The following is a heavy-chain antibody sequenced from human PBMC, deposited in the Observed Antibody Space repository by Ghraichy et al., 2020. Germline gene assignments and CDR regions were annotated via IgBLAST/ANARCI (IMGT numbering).Heavy chain of an antibody. CDR2: ISSSGDFI. Sequence: GGSLRLSCAASGFTFSSYNMNWVRQAPGKGLEWDSSISSSGDFIYQADSVKGRFTISIDNAKNSLFLQMNSLRGDDTAVYFCSRVGKYPRYYKMDVWGQGTTFTVSS. V-gene: IGHV3-21*01. D-gene: IGHD3-16*01. J-gene: IGHJ6*03. CDR3: SRVGKYPRYYKMDV. CDR1: GFTFSSYN.